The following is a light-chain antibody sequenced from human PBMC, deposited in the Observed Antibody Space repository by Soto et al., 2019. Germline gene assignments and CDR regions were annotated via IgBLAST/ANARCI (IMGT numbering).Light chain of an antibody. V-gene: IGLV1-51*02. J-gene: IGLJ3*02. CDR2: ENN. CDR3: GTWDSSLSAWL. CDR1: SSNIGNNY. Sequence: QSVLTQPPSVSAAPGRKVTVSCSGSSSNIGNNYVSWYQQLPGTAPKLLIYENNKRPPGIPDRFSGSKSGTSASLGITGLQTGDEADYYCGTWDSSLSAWLFGGGTQLTVL.